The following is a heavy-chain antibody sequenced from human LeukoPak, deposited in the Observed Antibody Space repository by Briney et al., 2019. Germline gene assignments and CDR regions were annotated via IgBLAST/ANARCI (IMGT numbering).Heavy chain of an antibody. J-gene: IGHJ4*02. CDR3: ARLLRGATGGYFDY. CDR1: GGSINNYH. V-gene: IGHV4-59*08. Sequence: SDTLSLTCTVSGGSINNYHWSWIRQPPGKGLEWIGSVDNCGGTKYSHSLKGRVTISVDTSKTQFSLNLNSVTAADTAVYYCARLLRGATGGYFDYWDQGTLVTVSP. D-gene: IGHD2-15*01. CDR2: VDNCGGT.